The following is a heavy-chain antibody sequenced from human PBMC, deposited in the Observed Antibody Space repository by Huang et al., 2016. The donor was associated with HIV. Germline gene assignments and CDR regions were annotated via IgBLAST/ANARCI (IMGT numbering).Heavy chain of an antibody. CDR3: ARSGPRWGLATIWTLVY. CDR2: SIPIFGTT. Sequence: QVQLVQSGAEVKKPGSSVKLSCQSSGGGSSSYAISWVRQARGQGVEWMGGSIPIFGTTDNAPRFQGRVTITADESTNTAYIELSSLEYDDTALYYCARSGPRWGLATIWTLVYWGQGTLVTVSS. J-gene: IGHJ4*02. D-gene: IGHD5-12*01. CDR1: GGGSSSYA. V-gene: IGHV1-69*13.